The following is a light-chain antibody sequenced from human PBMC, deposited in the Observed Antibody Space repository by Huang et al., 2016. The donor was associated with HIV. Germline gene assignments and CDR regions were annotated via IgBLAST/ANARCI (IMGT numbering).Light chain of an antibody. CDR1: QGISNA. V-gene: IGKV1-NL1*01. CDR3: QQYFTSPPLT. CDR2: AAS. J-gene: IGKJ4*01. Sequence: DIQMTQSPSSLAASVGDRVTITCRASQGISNAFAWYQQKPGRAPKLLVYAASRLGSGGPSRFSGRGSGTDYTLTISRLQPEDFATYYCQQYFTSPPLTFGGGTKVEIK.